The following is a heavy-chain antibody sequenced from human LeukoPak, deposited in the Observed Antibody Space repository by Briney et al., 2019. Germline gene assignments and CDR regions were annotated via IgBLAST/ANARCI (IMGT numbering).Heavy chain of an antibody. CDR3: ARDGYSGYESYYYYYMDV. J-gene: IGHJ6*03. D-gene: IGHD5-12*01. CDR1: GGTFSSYA. Sequence: ASVKVSCKASGGTFSSYAISWVRQAPGQGLEWMGGIIPIFGTANYAQKFQGRVTITADKSTSTAYMELSSLRSEDTAVYYCARDGYSGYESYYYYYMDVWGKGTTVTISS. CDR2: IIPIFGTA. V-gene: IGHV1-69*06.